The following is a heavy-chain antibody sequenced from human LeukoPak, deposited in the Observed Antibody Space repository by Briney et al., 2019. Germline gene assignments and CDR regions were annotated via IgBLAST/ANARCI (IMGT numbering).Heavy chain of an antibody. V-gene: IGHV1-2*02. CDR2: INPNSGGT. D-gene: IGHD2-2*01. J-gene: IGHJ4*02. CDR1: GYTFTGYY. Sequence: ASVKVSCKASGYTFTGYYMHRVRQAPGQGLEWMGWINPNSGGTNYAQKFQGRVTMTRDTSISTAYMELSRLRSDDTAVYYCARAARYCSSTSCYGKYTYFDYWGQGTLVTVSS. CDR3: ARAARYCSSTSCYGKYTYFDY.